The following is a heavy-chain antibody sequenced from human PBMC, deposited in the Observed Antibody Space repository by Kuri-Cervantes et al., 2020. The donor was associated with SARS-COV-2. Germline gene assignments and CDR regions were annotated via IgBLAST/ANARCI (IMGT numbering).Heavy chain of an antibody. J-gene: IGHJ4*02. Sequence: GGPLRLTCAASGFTFSTHGRHWGCHSPGKGLEWVSVLSSDGSSKYYADSVKGRVTISRDNSKNTLYLQMNSLIPEDTAVYYCAQSASNGYYHIDYWGQGTLVTVSS. D-gene: IGHD3-22*01. V-gene: IGHV3-30*18. CDR1: GFTFSTHG. CDR2: LSSDGSSK. CDR3: AQSASNGYYHIDY.